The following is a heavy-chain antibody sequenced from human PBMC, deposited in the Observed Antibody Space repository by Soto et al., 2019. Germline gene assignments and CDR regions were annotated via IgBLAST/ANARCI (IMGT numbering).Heavy chain of an antibody. D-gene: IGHD3-10*01. J-gene: IGHJ5*02. CDR1: GFTFSSSW. CDR3: ARRDPSGRFDP. Sequence: EVQLVESGGGLVQPGGSLRLSCAASGFTFSSSWMHWVRQAPGKGLVWVSRVNSDGSSTTYADSVKGRFTISRDNAKNMLYLQMNSLRAEDTAVYYCARRDPSGRFDPWGQGTLVTVSS. CDR2: VNSDGSST. V-gene: IGHV3-74*01.